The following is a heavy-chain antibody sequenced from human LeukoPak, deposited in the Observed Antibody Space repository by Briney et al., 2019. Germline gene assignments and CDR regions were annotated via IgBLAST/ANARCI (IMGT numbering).Heavy chain of an antibody. CDR3: ARTSSSWYFYDN. Sequence: SETLSLTCAVSGDSISSSVWWSWVRPPPGKGLEWIGEVYHSGSTIYNPSLKSRVTISVDKSKNHFSLELSSVTAADTAVYFCARTSSSWYFYDNWGQGTLVTVSS. V-gene: IGHV4-4*02. D-gene: IGHD6-13*01. CDR1: GDSISSSVW. J-gene: IGHJ4*02. CDR2: VYHSGST.